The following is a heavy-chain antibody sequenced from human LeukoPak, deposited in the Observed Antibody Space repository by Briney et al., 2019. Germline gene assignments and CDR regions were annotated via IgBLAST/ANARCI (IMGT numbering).Heavy chain of an antibody. CDR1: GGSISSYY. Sequence: SETLSLTCTVSGGSISSYYWSWIRQPAGKGLEWIGRIYTSGSTNYNPSLKSRVTISVDKSKNQFSLKLSSVTAADTAVYYCSQWLAPYNWFDPWGQGTLVTVSS. V-gene: IGHV4-4*07. D-gene: IGHD6-19*01. CDR2: IYTSGST. CDR3: SQWLAPYNWFDP. J-gene: IGHJ5*02.